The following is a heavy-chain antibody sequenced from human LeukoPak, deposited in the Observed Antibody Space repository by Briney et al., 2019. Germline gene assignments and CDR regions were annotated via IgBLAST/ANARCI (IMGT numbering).Heavy chain of an antibody. CDR3: ARDVLGGYSSSPPGWFDP. J-gene: IGHJ5*02. V-gene: IGHV3-11*04. CDR2: ISSSDSTI. CDR1: GFTFSDYY. Sequence: PGGSLRLSCAASGFTFSDYYMSWIRQAPGKGLEWVSYISSSDSTIYYADSVKGRFTISRDNAKNSLYLQMNSLRAEDTAVYYCARDVLGGYSSSPPGWFDPWGQGTLVTVSS. D-gene: IGHD6-13*01.